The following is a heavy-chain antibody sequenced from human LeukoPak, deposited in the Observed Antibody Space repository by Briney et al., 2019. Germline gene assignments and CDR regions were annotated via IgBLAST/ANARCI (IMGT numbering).Heavy chain of an antibody. V-gene: IGHV3-7*01. Sequence: GGSLRLSCAASGFTFSRHWMYWVRQAPGKGLEWVASIRQDGSEKHYVDSVEGRFTISRDNAKNSLHLQMNSLRAEDTAVYYCAKGSSRPPNAFDIWGQGTLVTVSS. CDR2: IRQDGSEK. D-gene: IGHD6-6*01. J-gene: IGHJ3*02. CDR1: GFTFSRHW. CDR3: AKGSSRPPNAFDI.